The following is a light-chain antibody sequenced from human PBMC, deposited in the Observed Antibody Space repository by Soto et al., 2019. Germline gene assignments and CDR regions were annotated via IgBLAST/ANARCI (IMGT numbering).Light chain of an antibody. CDR2: DVS. J-gene: IGLJ1*01. V-gene: IGLV2-11*01. CDR1: SSDVGGYNY. CDR3: CSYAGSYV. Sequence: QSVLTQPRSVSGSPGQPVTISSTGTSSDVGGYNYVSWYQQHPGKAPKLMIYDVSKRPSGVPDRFSGSKSGNTASLTISGLQAEDEADYYRCSYAGSYVFGTGTKVTVL.